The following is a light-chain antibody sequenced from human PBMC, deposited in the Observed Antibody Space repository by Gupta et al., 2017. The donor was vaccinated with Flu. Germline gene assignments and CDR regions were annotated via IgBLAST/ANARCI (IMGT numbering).Light chain of an antibody. CDR2: AAS. V-gene: IGKV1-39*01. J-gene: IGKJ3*01. CDR1: QSISSY. CDR3: QQSDSTPFT. Sequence: DIQMTQSPSSLSASVGDRVTITCRASQSISSYLNWYQQKPGKAPKLLIYAASRWQSGVPSRFSGSGCGTDFTLTSSRQQPEDFATYYCQQSDSTPFTFGHGTKVDIK.